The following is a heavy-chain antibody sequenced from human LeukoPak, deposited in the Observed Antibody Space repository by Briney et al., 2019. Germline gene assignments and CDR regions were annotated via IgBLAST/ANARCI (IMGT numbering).Heavy chain of an antibody. CDR2: INHSGST. Sequence: SETLSITCAVYGGSFSGYYWSWIRQPPGNGLEWIGEINHSGSTNYNPSLKSRVTISVDTSKNQFSLKLSSVTAADTAVYYCARDLYGSGSNWGQGTLVTVSS. CDR3: ARDLYGSGSN. CDR1: GGSFSGYY. V-gene: IGHV4-34*01. J-gene: IGHJ4*02. D-gene: IGHD3-10*01.